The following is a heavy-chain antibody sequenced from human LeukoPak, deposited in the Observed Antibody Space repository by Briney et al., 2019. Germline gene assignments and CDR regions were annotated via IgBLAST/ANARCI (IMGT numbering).Heavy chain of an antibody. CDR2: ISSSSSYI. D-gene: IGHD3-10*01. CDR1: GFTFSDHY. J-gene: IGHJ5*02. CDR3: AKGQNSASGSYQYNWFDP. Sequence: GGSLRLSCAASGFTFSDHYMDWVRQAPGKGLEWVSSISSSSSYIYYADSVKGRFTISRDNAKNSLYLQMNTLRAEDTAVYYCAKGQNSASGSYQYNWFDPWGQGTLVTVSS. V-gene: IGHV3-21*04.